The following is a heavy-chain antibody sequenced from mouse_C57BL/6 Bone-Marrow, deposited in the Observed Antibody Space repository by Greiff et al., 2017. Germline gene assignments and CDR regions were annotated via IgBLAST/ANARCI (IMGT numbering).Heavy chain of an antibody. CDR3: ARSYDYDDYTMDY. Sequence: VQLRQPGAELVKPGASVKLSCKASGYTFTNYWMHWVKQRPGQGLEWIGMMHPNGGSPDYNEKFKSEATLSVDKSSRTAYMERSSLTSEDSAVYYCARSYDYDDYTMDYWGQGTSVTVSS. CDR1: GYTFTNYW. CDR2: MHPNGGSP. D-gene: IGHD2-4*01. J-gene: IGHJ4*01. V-gene: IGHV1-64*01.